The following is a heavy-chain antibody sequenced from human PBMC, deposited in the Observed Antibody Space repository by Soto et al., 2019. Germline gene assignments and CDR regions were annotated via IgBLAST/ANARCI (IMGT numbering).Heavy chain of an antibody. Sequence: QVQLQESGPGLVKPSQTLSLTCNVSSGSISRGPYYWSWIRQHPGGGLEWIGYIYYSGSAYYNPSLVSRVTMSIETSKSHFSLKLISVTAADTAVYYCARGSMVRGVTPFDIWGHGTLVTVSS. CDR3: ARGSMVRGVTPFDI. J-gene: IGHJ3*02. CDR2: IYYSGSA. CDR1: SGSISRGPYY. D-gene: IGHD3-10*01. V-gene: IGHV4-31*03.